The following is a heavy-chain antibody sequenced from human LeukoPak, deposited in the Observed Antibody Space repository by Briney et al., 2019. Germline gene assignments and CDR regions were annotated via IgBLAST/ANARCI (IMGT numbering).Heavy chain of an antibody. Sequence: GGSLRLSCAASGFTFSSYGMHWVRQAPGKGLEWVAVISYDGSNKYYADSVKGRSTISRDNSKNTLYLQMNSLRAEDTAVYYCAKGPQWDLEVPFDYWGQGTLVTVSS. CDR2: ISYDGSNK. J-gene: IGHJ4*02. CDR3: AKGPQWDLEVPFDY. V-gene: IGHV3-30*18. CDR1: GFTFSSYG. D-gene: IGHD1-26*01.